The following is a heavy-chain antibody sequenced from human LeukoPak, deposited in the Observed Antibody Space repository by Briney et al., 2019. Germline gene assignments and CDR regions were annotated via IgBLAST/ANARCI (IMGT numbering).Heavy chain of an antibody. CDR2: INHSGST. J-gene: IGHJ4*02. Sequence: PSETLSLTCAVYGGSFSGYYWSWIRQPPGKGLEWIGEINHSGSTNYNPSLKSRVTISVDTSKNQFSLKLSSVTAADAAVYYCARDRSNWNGEDSWGPGTLVTVS. V-gene: IGHV4-34*01. CDR3: ARDRSNWNGEDS. D-gene: IGHD1-20*01. CDR1: GGSFSGYY.